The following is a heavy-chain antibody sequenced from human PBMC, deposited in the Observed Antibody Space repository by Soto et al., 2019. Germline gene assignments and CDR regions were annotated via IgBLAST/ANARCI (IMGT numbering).Heavy chain of an antibody. Sequence: SETLSLTCTVSGDSVSSGDYYWTWIRQPPGKGLEWVGHIYFSGRTNYIPSLESRVTISLDTSKNQFSLKLTSVTAADTAIYYCARRHLLDYIRWCFDPWGLGTLVTVSS. J-gene: IGHJ5*02. CDR3: ARRHLLDYIRWCFDP. CDR1: GDSVSSGDYY. CDR2: IYFSGRT. V-gene: IGHV4-61*08. D-gene: IGHD2-21*01.